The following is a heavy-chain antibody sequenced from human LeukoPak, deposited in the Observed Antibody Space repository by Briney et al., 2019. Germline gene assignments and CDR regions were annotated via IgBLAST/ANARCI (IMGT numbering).Heavy chain of an antibody. CDR3: ARQYGSGSYFRRAFDI. Sequence: SETLSLTCAVYGGSFSGYYWSWIRQPPGKGLEWIGEINHSGSTNYNPSLKSRVTISVDTSKNQFSLKLSSVTAADTAVYYCARQYGSGSYFRRAFDIWGQGTMVTVSS. D-gene: IGHD3-10*01. CDR2: INHSGST. CDR1: GGSFSGYY. V-gene: IGHV4-34*01. J-gene: IGHJ3*02.